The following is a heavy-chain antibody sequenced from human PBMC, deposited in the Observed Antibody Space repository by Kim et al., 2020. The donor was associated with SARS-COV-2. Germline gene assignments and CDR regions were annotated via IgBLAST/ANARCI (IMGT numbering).Heavy chain of an antibody. J-gene: IGHJ4*02. Sequence: YSPSLKSRVTISVDTSKNQFSLKLSSVTAADTAVYYCARKITMVRGVIDYWGQGTLVTVSS. CDR3: ARKITMVRGVIDY. V-gene: IGHV4-39*07. D-gene: IGHD3-10*01.